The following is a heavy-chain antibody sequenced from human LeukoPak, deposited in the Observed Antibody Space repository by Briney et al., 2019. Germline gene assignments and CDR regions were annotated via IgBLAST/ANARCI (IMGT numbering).Heavy chain of an antibody. CDR1: GFTFNSYA. V-gene: IGHV3-23*01. CDR2: ISGSGDST. J-gene: IGHJ4*02. D-gene: IGHD3-3*01. Sequence: PGGSLRLSCAASGFTFNSYAMSWVRQAPGKGLEWVSGISGSGDSTYYADSVKGRFTISRDKSKNTLYLQMNSLRAEDTAVYYCAKEASIFGVVVDWGQGTLVTVSS. CDR3: AKEASIFGVVVD.